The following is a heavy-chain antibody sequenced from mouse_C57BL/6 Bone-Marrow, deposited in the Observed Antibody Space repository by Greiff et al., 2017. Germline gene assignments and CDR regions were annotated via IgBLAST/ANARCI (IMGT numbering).Heavy chain of an antibody. D-gene: IGHD2-3*01. CDR1: GYNFKNTY. J-gene: IGHJ2*01. CDR2: IDPANGNT. V-gene: IGHV14-3*01. Sequence: EVMLVQSVAELVRPGASVKLSCTASGYNFKNTYMHWVKQRPEQGLEWIGRIDPANGNTKYAPKFQGKATITADTSSNTAYLQLSSLTSDDTAIYDCASSNDGYYDDWGQGTTLTVSS. CDR3: ASSNDGYYDD.